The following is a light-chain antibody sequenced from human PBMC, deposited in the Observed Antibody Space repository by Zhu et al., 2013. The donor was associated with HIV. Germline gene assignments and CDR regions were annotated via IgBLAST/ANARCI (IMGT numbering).Light chain of an antibody. CDR1: RSITAY. CDR3: QQLNSYPFI. Sequence: DIQMTQSPSSLSASVGDRVTITCRASRSITAYLNWYQQKPGKAPKLLIYAASTLQTGVPSRFSGSGSGTEFTLTISSLQPEDFATYYCQQLNSYPFIFGQGTKLEIK. CDR2: AAS. J-gene: IGKJ2*01. V-gene: IGKV1-9*01.